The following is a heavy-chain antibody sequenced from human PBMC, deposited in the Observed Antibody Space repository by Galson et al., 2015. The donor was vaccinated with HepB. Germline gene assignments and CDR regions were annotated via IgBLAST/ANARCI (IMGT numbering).Heavy chain of an antibody. CDR3: ASPNSSSWYHVNHYYYGMDV. CDR1: GYTFTSYA. CDR2: INTNTGNP. Sequence: SVKVSCKASGYTFTSYAMNWVRQAPGQGLEWMGWINTNTGNPTYAQGFTGRFVFSLDTSVSTAYLQISSLKAEDTAVYYCASPNSSSWYHVNHYYYGMDVWGQGTTVTVSS. D-gene: IGHD6-13*01. J-gene: IGHJ6*02. V-gene: IGHV7-4-1*02.